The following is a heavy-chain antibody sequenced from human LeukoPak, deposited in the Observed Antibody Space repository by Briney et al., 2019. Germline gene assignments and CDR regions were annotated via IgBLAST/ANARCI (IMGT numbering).Heavy chain of an antibody. CDR3: ALYSNYVAFDY. Sequence: SETLSLTCAVSGGSISSGDYYWSWIRQPPGKGLEWIGYIYYSGSTYYNPSLKSRVTISVDTSKNQFSLKLSSVTAADTAVYYCALYSNYVAFDYWGQGTLVTVSS. V-gene: IGHV4-30-4*08. D-gene: IGHD4-11*01. J-gene: IGHJ4*02. CDR2: IYYSGST. CDR1: GGSISSGDYY.